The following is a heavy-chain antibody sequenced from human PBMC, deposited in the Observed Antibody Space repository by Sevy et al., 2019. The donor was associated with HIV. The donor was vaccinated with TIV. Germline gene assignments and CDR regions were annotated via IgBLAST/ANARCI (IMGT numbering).Heavy chain of an antibody. J-gene: IGHJ4*02. D-gene: IGHD3-22*01. CDR3: ARVYYYDYSGPGY. CDR1: GYTFTNYY. CDR2: INPSGGRT. V-gene: IGHV1-46*01. Sequence: ASVKVSCKASGYTFTNYYIHWVRQPPGEGLEWMGVINPSGGRTSNAQKFQGRVAMTRDTSTSIVYMELSSLGSEDRAVYYCARVYYYDYSGPGYWGQGTLVTVSS.